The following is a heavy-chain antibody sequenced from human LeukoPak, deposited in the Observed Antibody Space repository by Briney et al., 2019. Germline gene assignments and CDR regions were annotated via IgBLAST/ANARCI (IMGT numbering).Heavy chain of an antibody. J-gene: IGHJ5*02. D-gene: IGHD2-21*02. CDR3: ARDGDDRVFDP. Sequence: ASVKVSCKASGYTFTSYGISWVRQAPGQGLEWMGWISAYNGNTNYAQKFQGRVTMTTDTSTNTAYMDLRSLRSDDTAMYYCARDGDDRVFDPWGQGTQVTVSS. CDR1: GYTFTSYG. V-gene: IGHV1-18*01. CDR2: ISAYNGNT.